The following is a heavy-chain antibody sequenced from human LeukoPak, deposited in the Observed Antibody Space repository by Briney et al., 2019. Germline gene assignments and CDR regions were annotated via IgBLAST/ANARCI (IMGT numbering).Heavy chain of an antibody. V-gene: IGHV4-38-2*02. D-gene: IGHD3-22*01. CDR2: IYHSGST. CDR3: ARNYYDSSGPIELPFDY. Sequence: SQTLSLTCTVSGGSISSGYYWGWIRQPPGKGLEWIGSIYHSGSTYYNPSLKSRVTISVDTSKNQFSLKLSSVTAADTAVYYCARNYYDSSGPIELPFDYWGQGTLVTVSS. J-gene: IGHJ4*02. CDR1: GGSISSGYY.